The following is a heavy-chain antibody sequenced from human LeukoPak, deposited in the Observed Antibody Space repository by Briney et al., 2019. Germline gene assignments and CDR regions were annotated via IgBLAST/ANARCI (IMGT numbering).Heavy chain of an antibody. CDR3: ARGVGSSWYFFQH. D-gene: IGHD6-13*01. V-gene: IGHV4-61*08. CDR1: GGSISSGDYY. Sequence: PSETLSLTCTVSGGSISSGDYYWSWIRQPPGKGLEWIGYIYYSGSTSYNPSLKSRVTVSVDTSKNQFSLKLSSVTAADTAVYYCARGVGSSWYFFQHWGQGTLVTVSS. J-gene: IGHJ1*01. CDR2: IYYSGST.